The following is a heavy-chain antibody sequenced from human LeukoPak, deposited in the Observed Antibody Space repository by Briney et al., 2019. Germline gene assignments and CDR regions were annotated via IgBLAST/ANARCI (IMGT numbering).Heavy chain of an antibody. D-gene: IGHD6-19*01. CDR2: TSQSGSP. CDR3: ARARAVAGTDQYYGVDV. J-gene: IGHJ6*02. V-gene: IGHV4-4*02. CDR1: GDSIISSNW. Sequence: TSSETLSLTCAVSGDSIISSNWWSWVRQPPGKGLEWIGETSQSGSPNSNPSLKGRVTISLDKSKNQFSLKLSSVTAADTVVYYCARARAVAGTDQYYGVDVWGQGTTVTVSS.